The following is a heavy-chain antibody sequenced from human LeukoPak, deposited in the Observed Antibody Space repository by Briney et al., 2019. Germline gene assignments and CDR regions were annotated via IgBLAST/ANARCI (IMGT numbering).Heavy chain of an antibody. V-gene: IGHV3-53*01. CDR1: GFTVSSNY. J-gene: IGHJ6*02. Sequence: GGSLRLSCAASGFTVSSNYMSWVRQAPGKGLEWVSVIYSGGSTYYADSVKGRFTISRDNSKDTLFLQMNTLRAEDVAVYYCAGGAGVYYYGMDVWGQGTSVTVSS. CDR2: IYSGGST. CDR3: AGGAGVYYYGMDV.